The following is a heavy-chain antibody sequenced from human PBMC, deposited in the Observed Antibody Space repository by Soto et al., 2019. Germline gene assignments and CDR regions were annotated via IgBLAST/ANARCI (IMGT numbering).Heavy chain of an antibody. Sequence: QITLKESGPTLVKPTQTLTLTCTFSGFSLRTRGVAVGWFRQPPGKALEWLALIYWDEDKWYSPSLKSRLTIADDTSKHQVVLTMTNVDPVDTAPYCCAHRPRGYAYYFDYCGQGILVTVSS. CDR3: AHRPRGYAYYFDY. CDR2: IYWDEDK. J-gene: IGHJ4*02. D-gene: IGHD5-12*01. V-gene: IGHV2-5*02. CDR1: GFSLRTRGVA.